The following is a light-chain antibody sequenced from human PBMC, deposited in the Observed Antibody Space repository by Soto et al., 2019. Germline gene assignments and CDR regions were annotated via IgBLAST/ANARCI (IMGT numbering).Light chain of an antibody. CDR3: SSYAGSNNFV. Sequence: QSFLTQPPSASGSPGQSVTISCTGTSSDVGGYNYVSWYQQYPGKAPKLMIYEVSERPSGVPDRFSGSKSSNTASLTVSGLQAEDEADYYCSSYAGSNNFVFGTGTKATVL. J-gene: IGLJ1*01. CDR2: EVS. CDR1: SSDVGGYNY. V-gene: IGLV2-8*01.